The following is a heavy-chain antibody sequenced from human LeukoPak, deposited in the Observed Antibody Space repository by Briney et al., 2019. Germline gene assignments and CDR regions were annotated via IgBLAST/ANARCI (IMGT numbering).Heavy chain of an antibody. CDR2: LHRSASA. V-gene: IGHV4-59*08. CDR3: ARQRAGDCFDH. D-gene: IGHD4-17*01. CDR1: GASISGFY. J-gene: IGHJ5*02. Sequence: SETLSLTCSVSGASISGFYWSWLRQAPGKGLEWIGFLHRSASATYNPSLESRVTTSMDTSKNQFSLKLYYVTAADTAVYYCARQRAGDCFDHWGQGTLVTVSS.